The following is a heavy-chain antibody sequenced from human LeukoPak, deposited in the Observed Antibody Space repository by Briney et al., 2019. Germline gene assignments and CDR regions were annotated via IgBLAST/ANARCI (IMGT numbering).Heavy chain of an antibody. CDR2: INSDGSST. Sequence: PGGSLRLSCAASGFTFSSYSMNWVRQAPGKGLVWVSRINSDGSSTSYADSVKGRFTISRDNAKNTLYLQMNSLRAEDTAVYYCARDGSSSWISDAFDIWGQGTMATVSS. J-gene: IGHJ3*02. V-gene: IGHV3-74*01. CDR3: ARDGSSSWISDAFDI. D-gene: IGHD6-13*01. CDR1: GFTFSSYS.